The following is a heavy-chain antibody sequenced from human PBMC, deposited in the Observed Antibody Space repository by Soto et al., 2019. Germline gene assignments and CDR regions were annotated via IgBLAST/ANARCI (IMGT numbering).Heavy chain of an antibody. CDR2: IDYRGST. CDR3: ARDRWFGELFGWLEP. Sequence: SETLSLTCTVSGGSISRYYCRCIRQPPGKGLEWIGYIDYRGSTYYNPSLKIRVTISVDTAKNQFSLKLSSVTAADTAVYYCARDRWFGELFGWLEPWAQGTLVPVSS. D-gene: IGHD3-10*01. V-gene: IGHV4-59*01. CDR1: GGSISRYY. J-gene: IGHJ5*02.